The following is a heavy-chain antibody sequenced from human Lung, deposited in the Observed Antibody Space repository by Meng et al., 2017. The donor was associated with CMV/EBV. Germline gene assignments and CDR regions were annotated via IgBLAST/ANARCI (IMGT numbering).Heavy chain of an antibody. D-gene: IGHD2-2*01. Sequence: SCAASGFTFSSYSMNWVRQAPGKGLEWVSSISSSSSYIYYADSVKGRFTTSRDNAKNSLYLQMNSLRAEDTAVYYCARDGRGSRATRYVDYFDYXGQGXLVTVYS. CDR3: ARDGRGSRATRYVDYFDY. J-gene: IGHJ4*02. V-gene: IGHV3-21*01. CDR2: ISSSSSYI. CDR1: GFTFSSYS.